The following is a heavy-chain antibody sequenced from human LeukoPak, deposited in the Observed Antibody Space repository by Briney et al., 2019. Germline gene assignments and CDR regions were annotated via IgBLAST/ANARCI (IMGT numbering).Heavy chain of an antibody. CDR2: ISYDESNK. CDR3: SSCTSTSCNARHDAFDI. Sequence: QPGRSLRLSCAASGFTFSTFGMHWVRQAPGKGLEWMALISYDESNKYYADSVKGRFTISRDNSKNTLYLQMDSLRAEDTAVYYCSSCTSTSCNARHDAFDIWGQGTMVIVSS. CDR1: GFTFSTFG. J-gene: IGHJ3*02. V-gene: IGHV3-30*03. D-gene: IGHD2-2*01.